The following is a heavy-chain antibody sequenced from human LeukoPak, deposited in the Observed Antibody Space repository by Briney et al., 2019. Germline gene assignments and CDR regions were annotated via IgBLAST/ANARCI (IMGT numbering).Heavy chain of an antibody. CDR1: GGSISSYY. V-gene: IGHV4-59*01. J-gene: IGHJ3*02. CDR2: IYYSGST. CDR3: ARVTFGGVIVPNAFDI. D-gene: IGHD3-16*02. Sequence: SETLSLTCTVSGGSISSYYWSWIRQPPGKGLEWIGYIYYSGSTNYTPSLKSRVTISVETSKNQFSLMRSSVSAPDTAVYYCARVTFGGVIVPNAFDIWGQGTMITVSS.